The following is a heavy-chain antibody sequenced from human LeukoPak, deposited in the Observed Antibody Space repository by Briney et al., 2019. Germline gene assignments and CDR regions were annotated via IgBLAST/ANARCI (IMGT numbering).Heavy chain of an antibody. CDR3: ARPDKYDFWFDP. CDR2: IYYSGNT. D-gene: IGHD3-3*01. Sequence: PSETLSLTCTVSGGSISSSSYYWAWIRQPPGKGLEWIGSIYYSGNTYYNPSLKSRVTISVDTSKNQFSLNLSPVTAADTAVYYCARPDKYDFWFDPWGQGTLVTVSP. J-gene: IGHJ5*02. V-gene: IGHV4-39*01. CDR1: GGSISSSSYY.